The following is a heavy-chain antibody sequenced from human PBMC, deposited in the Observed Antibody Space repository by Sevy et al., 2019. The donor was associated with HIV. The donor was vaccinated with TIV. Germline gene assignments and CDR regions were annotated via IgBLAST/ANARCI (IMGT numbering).Heavy chain of an antibody. CDR1: GFTFNNAW. CDR3: TAGVGASHFDY. D-gene: IGHD1-26*01. CDR2: IKSKTEGATR. V-gene: IGHV3-15*01. J-gene: IGHJ4*02. Sequence: GGSLRLSCAASGFTFNNAWMSWVRQAPGKGLEWVGRIKSKTEGATRDFAAPVKGRLLISRDDSRNTVYLQMNSLKTEDTAVYYCTAGVGASHFDYWGQGTLVTVSS.